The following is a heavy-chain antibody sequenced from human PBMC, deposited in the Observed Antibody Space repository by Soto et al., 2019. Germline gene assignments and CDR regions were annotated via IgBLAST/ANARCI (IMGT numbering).Heavy chain of an antibody. J-gene: IGHJ6*02. V-gene: IGHV4-39*01. D-gene: IGHD3-16*01. CDR3: ARVGYYYGMDV. Sequence: PSETLSLTCTVSGGSISSSSYYWGWIRQPPGKGLEWIGSIYYSGSTYYNPSLKSRVTISVDTSKNQFSLKLSSVTAADTAVYYCARVGYYYGMDVWGQGTTVTAP. CDR1: GGSISSSSYY. CDR2: IYYSGST.